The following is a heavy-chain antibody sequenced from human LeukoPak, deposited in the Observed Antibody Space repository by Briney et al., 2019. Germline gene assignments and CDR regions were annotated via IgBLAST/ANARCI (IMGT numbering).Heavy chain of an antibody. V-gene: IGHV1-18*01. CDR3: ARVSACSSTSCYALDYYYYYYMDV. Sequence: GASVKVSCKASGYTFTSYGISWVRQAPGQGLEWMGWISAYNGNTNYAQKLQGRVTMTTDTSTSTACMELRSLRSDDTAVYYCARVSACSSTSCYALDYYYYYYMDVWGKGTTVTVSS. D-gene: IGHD2-2*01. J-gene: IGHJ6*03. CDR1: GYTFTSYG. CDR2: ISAYNGNT.